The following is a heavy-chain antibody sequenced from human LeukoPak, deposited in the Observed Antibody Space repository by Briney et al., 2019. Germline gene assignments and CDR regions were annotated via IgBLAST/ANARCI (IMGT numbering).Heavy chain of an antibody. CDR3: ARDQRSGIAVAGFDY. Sequence: KPSETLFLTCTVSGGSISSYYWSWIRQPAGKGLEWIGRIYTSGSTNYNPSLKSRVTISVDKSKNQFSLKLSSVTAADTAVYYCARDQRSGIAVAGFDYWGQGTLVTVSS. CDR2: IYTSGST. V-gene: IGHV4-4*07. CDR1: GGSISSYY. J-gene: IGHJ4*02. D-gene: IGHD6-19*01.